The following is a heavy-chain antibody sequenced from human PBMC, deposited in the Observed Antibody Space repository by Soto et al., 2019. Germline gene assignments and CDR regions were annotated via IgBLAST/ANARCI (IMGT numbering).Heavy chain of an antibody. V-gene: IGHV1-24*01. CDR2: FDPEDGET. J-gene: IGHJ6*02. CDR1: GYTLTELS. CDR3: ARDTAPSDV. D-gene: IGHD4-17*01. Sequence: GASVKVSCKVSGYTLTELSMHWVRQAPGKGLEWMGGFDPEDGETIYAQKFQGRVTMTADTSTDTAYMELSSLRSEDTAVYYCARDTAPSDVWGQGTTVTVSS.